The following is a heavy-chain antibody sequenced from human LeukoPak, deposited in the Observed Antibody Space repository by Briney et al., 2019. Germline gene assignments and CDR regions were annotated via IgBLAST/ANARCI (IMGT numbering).Heavy chain of an antibody. J-gene: IGHJ3*02. CDR2: INPSGGST. CDR3: ARGTMWGYYDSSGYYLGSAFDI. CDR1: GYTFTSYY. Sequence: ASVKVSCKASGYTFTSYYMHWVRQAPGQGLEWMGIINPSGGSTTYAQKFQGRVTLTRDMSTSTDYLELSSLRSEDTAVYYCARGTMWGYYDSSGYYLGSAFDIWGQGTMVTVSS. V-gene: IGHV1-46*01. D-gene: IGHD3-22*01.